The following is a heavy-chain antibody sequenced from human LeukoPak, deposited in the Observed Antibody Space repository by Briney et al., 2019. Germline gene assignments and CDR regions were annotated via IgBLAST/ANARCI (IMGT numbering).Heavy chain of an antibody. D-gene: IGHD3-10*01. V-gene: IGHV3-7*01. J-gene: IGHJ5*02. CDR1: GFTFSSYW. Sequence: GGSLRLSCAASGFTFSSYWMNWVRQAPGKGLEWVANIKQDGSEKYYVDTVKGRFTISRDNAKNSLCLQMSSLRADDTAVYYCAREQESMVRGVVIYWFDPWGQGTLVTVSS. CDR2: IKQDGSEK. CDR3: AREQESMVRGVVIYWFDP.